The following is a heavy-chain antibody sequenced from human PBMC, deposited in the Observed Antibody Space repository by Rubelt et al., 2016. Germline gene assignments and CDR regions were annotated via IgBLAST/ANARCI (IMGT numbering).Heavy chain of an antibody. J-gene: IGHJ4*02. CDR3: ARHDYYDTSGYPY. D-gene: IGHD3-22*01. CDR2: INPSGST. V-gene: IGHV4-34*01. Sequence: QVQLRQWGAGLLKPSETLSVTCAVYGGSFSGYYWSWIRQPPGKGLEWIGEINPSGSTNYNPSLKSRVTISVDTSKNQFSLRLSSVNGADTAVYHCARHDYYDTSGYPYWGQGTLVTVSS. CDR1: GGSFSGYY.